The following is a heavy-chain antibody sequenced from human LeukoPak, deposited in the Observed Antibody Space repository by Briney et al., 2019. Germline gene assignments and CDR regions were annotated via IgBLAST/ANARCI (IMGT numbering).Heavy chain of an antibody. Sequence: SETLSLTCTVSGGSISGHYWSWIRQPPGKGLEWIGFIYSSGSTNYNPSLESRVTISVATSKNQLSLTLSSVTAADTAVYYCARDRGSEAGFDYWGQGTLVTVSS. J-gene: IGHJ4*02. CDR2: IYSSGST. CDR1: GGSISGHY. D-gene: IGHD6-19*01. CDR3: ARDRGSEAGFDY. V-gene: IGHV4-59*11.